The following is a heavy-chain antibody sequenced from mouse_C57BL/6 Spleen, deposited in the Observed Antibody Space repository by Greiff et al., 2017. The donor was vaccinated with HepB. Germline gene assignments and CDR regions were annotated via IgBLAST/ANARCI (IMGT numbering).Heavy chain of an antibody. D-gene: IGHD3-2*02. CDR2: IDPNSGGT. CDR1: GYTFTSYW. Sequence: QVQLQQSGAELVKPGASVKLSCKASGYTFTSYWMHWVKQRPGRGLEWIGRIDPNSGGTKYNEKFKSKATLTVDKPSSTAYMQLSSLTSEDSAVYYCATLDSSGYPYYFDYWGQGTTLTVSS. V-gene: IGHV1-72*01. J-gene: IGHJ2*01. CDR3: ATLDSSGYPYYFDY.